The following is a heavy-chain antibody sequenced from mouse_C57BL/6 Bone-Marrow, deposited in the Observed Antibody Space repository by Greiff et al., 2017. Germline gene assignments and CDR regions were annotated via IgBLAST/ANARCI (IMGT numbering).Heavy chain of an antibody. D-gene: IGHD2-4*01. V-gene: IGHV1-59*01. Sequence: QVQLQQPGAELVRPGTSVTVSCQASGYTFTSYWMHWVKQRPGQGLEWIGVIDPSDSYTNYNQKFKGKATLTVDTSSSTAYMQLSSLTSEDSAVYYCAREAIYYDSDGGWFAYWCRGSLVTVSA. J-gene: IGHJ3*01. CDR1: GYTFTSYW. CDR3: AREAIYYDSDGGWFAY. CDR2: IDPSDSYT.